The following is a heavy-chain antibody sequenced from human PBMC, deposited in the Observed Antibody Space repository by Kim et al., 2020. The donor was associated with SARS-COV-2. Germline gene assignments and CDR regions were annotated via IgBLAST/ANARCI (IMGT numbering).Heavy chain of an antibody. V-gene: IGHV4-4*02. J-gene: IGHJ4*02. CDR1: GGSISSSNW. D-gene: IGHD6-6*01. CDR2: IYHSGST. CDR3: ARAPQLVRGAPDY. Sequence: SETLSLTCAVSGGSISSSNWWSWVRQPPGKGLEWIGEIYHSGSTNYNPSLKSRVTISVDKSKNQFSLKLSSVTAADTAVYYCARAPQLVRGAPDYWGQGTLVTVSS.